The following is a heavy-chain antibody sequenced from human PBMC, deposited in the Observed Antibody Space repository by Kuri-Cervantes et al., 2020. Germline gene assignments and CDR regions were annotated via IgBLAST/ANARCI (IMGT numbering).Heavy chain of an antibody. D-gene: IGHD3-22*01. CDR1: GYTFTGYY. V-gene: IGHV1-2*02. CDR2: INSNSGGT. CDR3: ASGGHYYDPLVGDY. J-gene: IGHJ4*02. Sequence: ASVKVSCKASGYTFTGYYMHWVRQAPGQGLEWMGWINSNSGGTNYAQKFQGRVTMTRDTSISTAYMELSRLRSDDTAVYYCASGGHYYDPLVGDYWGQGTLVTVSS.